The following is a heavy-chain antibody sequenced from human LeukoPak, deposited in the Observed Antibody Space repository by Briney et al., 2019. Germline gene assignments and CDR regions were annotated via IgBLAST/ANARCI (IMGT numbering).Heavy chain of an antibody. CDR1: GSSFSSYW. J-gene: IGHJ3*02. V-gene: IGHV3-74*01. CDR3: SRGGSPPEALGDSFDI. Sequence: PGGSLRLSCAASGSSFSSYWMHWVRHAPGKGLVWVSRINSDGSSTIYADSVKGRCTISRDNTKHTLYLQMNSLRADDSAVYYCSRGGSPPEALGDSFDIWGQGTMVTVSS. D-gene: IGHD1-26*01. CDR2: INSDGSST.